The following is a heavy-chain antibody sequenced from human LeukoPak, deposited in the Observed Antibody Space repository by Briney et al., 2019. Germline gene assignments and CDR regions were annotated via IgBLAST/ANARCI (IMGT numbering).Heavy chain of an antibody. D-gene: IGHD2-15*01. J-gene: IGHJ6*03. Sequence: GGSLRLSCAASGFTFSSYWMSWVRQAPGKGLEWVANIKQDGSEKYYVDSVKGRFTISRDNAKNSLYLQMNSLRAEDTAVYYCARERSSRYGGYYYYYYYMDVWGKRDHGHRLL. CDR2: IKQDGSEK. CDR1: GFTFSSYW. V-gene: IGHV3-7*01. CDR3: ARERSSRYGGYYYYYYYMDV.